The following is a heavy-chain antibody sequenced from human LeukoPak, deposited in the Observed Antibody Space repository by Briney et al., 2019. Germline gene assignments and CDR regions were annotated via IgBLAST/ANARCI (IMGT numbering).Heavy chain of an antibody. Sequence: SETLSLTCTVSGGSISSYYWSWIRQPPGKGLEWIGYIYYSGSTNYNPSLKSRVTISVDTSKNQFSLKLSSVTAADTAVYYCARVVGFGEHWFDPWGQGTLVTVSS. J-gene: IGHJ5*02. CDR2: IYYSGST. D-gene: IGHD3-10*01. V-gene: IGHV4-59*01. CDR3: ARVVGFGEHWFDP. CDR1: GGSISSYY.